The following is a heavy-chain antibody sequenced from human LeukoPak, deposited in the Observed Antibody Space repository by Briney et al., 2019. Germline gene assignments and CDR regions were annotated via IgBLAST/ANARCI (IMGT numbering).Heavy chain of an antibody. D-gene: IGHD1-26*01. CDR2: IIPIFGTA. CDR1: GGTFISYA. V-gene: IGHV1-69*13. J-gene: IGHJ4*02. Sequence: SVKVSCKASGGTFISYAISWVRQAPGQGLEWMGGIIPIFGTANYAQKFQGRVTITADESTSTAYMELSSLRSEDTAVYYCARDRGYSGSYYYYFDYWGQGTLVTVSS. CDR3: ARDRGYSGSYYYYFDY.